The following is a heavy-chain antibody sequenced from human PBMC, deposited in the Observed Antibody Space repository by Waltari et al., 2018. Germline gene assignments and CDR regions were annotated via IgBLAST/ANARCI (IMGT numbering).Heavy chain of an antibody. J-gene: IGHJ3*01. CDR1: GDSMTTSL. CDR3: AREPGYCRGGSCYFSGDNAYDV. V-gene: IGHV4-59*01. D-gene: IGHD2-15*01. CDR2: ISYSGTT. Sequence: VVLQESGPGLVKPSETPSLTCSGSGDSMTTSLSTWIRQTPGKGLEWIGYISYSGTTNYNPSLKSRVTISLDTSKNQFSLKLNSVTAADSAVYYCAREPGYCRGGSCYFSGDNAYDVWGRGTMVTVSS.